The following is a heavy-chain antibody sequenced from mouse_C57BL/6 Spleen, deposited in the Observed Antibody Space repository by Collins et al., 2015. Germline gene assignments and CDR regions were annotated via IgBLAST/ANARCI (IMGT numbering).Heavy chain of an antibody. J-gene: IGHJ2*01. Sequence: EVKLVESGGGLVKPGGSLKLSCAASGFAFRSYDMSWVRQTPEKRLEWVATISSGGSYTYYPDSVKGRFTISRDNARNTLYLQMSSLRSEDTALYYCARHGGNYEGFDYWGQGTTLTVSS. V-gene: IGHV5-9*02. CDR2: ISSGGSYT. D-gene: IGHD1-1*02. CDR3: ARHGGNYEGFDY. CDR1: GFAFRSYD.